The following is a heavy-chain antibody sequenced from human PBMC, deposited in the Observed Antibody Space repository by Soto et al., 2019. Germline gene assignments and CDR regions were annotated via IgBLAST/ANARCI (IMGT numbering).Heavy chain of an antibody. CDR1: GYTFSSYA. CDR3: ARKIRDFWSGQFDY. CDR2: INAGNGNT. D-gene: IGHD3-3*01. V-gene: IGHV1-3*01. Sequence: GASVKVSCKTSGYTFSSYAMHWVRQAPGQRLEWMGWINAGNGNTKYSQEFQGRVTITRDTSASTAYMELSSLRSEDTAVYYCARKIRDFWSGQFDYWGQGTLVTVSS. J-gene: IGHJ4*02.